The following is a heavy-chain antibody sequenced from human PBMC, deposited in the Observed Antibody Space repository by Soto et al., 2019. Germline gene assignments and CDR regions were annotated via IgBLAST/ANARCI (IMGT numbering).Heavy chain of an antibody. CDR1: GYNFAGYW. CDR2: IYPSDSDT. D-gene: IGHD3-3*01. Sequence: GESLKISCKGSGYNFAGYWIAWVRRMPGKGLELMGIIYPSDSDTRYRPSFQGQVTISADKSISSAYLQWSSLRASDTAMYYCARGGVSTRTFDYWGQGTPVTVSS. J-gene: IGHJ4*02. CDR3: ARGGVSTRTFDY. V-gene: IGHV5-51*01.